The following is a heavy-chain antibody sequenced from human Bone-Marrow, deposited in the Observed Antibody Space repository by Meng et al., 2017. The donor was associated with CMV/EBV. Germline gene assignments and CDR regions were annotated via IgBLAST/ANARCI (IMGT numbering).Heavy chain of an antibody. CDR3: TRITMVRGVITTRSGMDV. V-gene: IGHV3-73*01. J-gene: IGHJ6*02. CDR1: GFSFSRYW. D-gene: IGHD3-10*01. CDR2: IRSKANSYAT. Sequence: GESLKISCVASGFSFSRYWMTWVRQASGKGLEWVGRIRSKANSYATAYAASVKGRFTISRDDSKNTAYLQMNSLKTEDTAVYYCTRITMVRGVITTRSGMDVWGQGTTVTVSS.